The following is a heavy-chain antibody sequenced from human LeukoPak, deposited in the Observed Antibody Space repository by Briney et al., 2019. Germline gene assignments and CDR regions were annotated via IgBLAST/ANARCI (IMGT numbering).Heavy chain of an antibody. D-gene: IGHD4-11*01. CDR1: GFTFSSYA. J-gene: IGHJ6*02. Sequence: GASLRLSCAASGFTFSSYAISWVRQAPGKGLEWVSAISGSGGSTYYADSVKGRFTISRDNSKNTLYLQMNSLRAEDTAVYYCAKGLEGLQPKDGMDVWGQGTTVTVSS. CDR2: ISGSGGST. CDR3: AKGLEGLQPKDGMDV. V-gene: IGHV3-23*01.